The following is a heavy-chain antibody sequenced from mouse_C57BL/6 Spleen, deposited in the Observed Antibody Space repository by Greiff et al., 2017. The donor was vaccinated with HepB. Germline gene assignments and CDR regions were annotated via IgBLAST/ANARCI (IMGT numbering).Heavy chain of an antibody. V-gene: IGHV7-3*01. CDR2: IRNKANGYTT. CDR3: ARYVGNWEVYFDY. Sequence: EVKLMESGGGLVQPGGSLSLSCAASGFTFTDYYMSWVRQPPGKALEWLGFIRNKANGYTTEYSASVKGRFTISRDNSQSILYLQMNALRAEDSATYYCARYVGNWEVYFDYWGQGTTLTVSS. D-gene: IGHD4-1*01. CDR1: GFTFTDYY. J-gene: IGHJ2*01.